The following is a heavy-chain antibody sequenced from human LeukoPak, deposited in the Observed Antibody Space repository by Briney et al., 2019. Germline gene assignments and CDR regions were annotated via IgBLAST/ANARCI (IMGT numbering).Heavy chain of an antibody. CDR2: IYYSGST. CDR1: GGSISSSSYY. D-gene: IGHD5-24*01. V-gene: IGHV4-39*01. Sequence: SETLSLTCTVSGGSISSSSYYWGWIRQPPGKGLEWIGSIYYSGSTYYNPPLKSRVTISVDTSKNQFSLKLSSVTAADTAVYYCARLRRDGYNRVLXFDYWGQGTLVTVSS. CDR3: ARLRRDGYNRVLXFDY. J-gene: IGHJ4*02.